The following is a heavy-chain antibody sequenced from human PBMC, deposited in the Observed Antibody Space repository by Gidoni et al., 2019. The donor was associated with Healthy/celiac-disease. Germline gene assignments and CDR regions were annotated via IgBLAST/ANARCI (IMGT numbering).Heavy chain of an antibody. CDR1: GFTFSSDW. J-gene: IGHJ4*02. CDR2: INSDGSST. D-gene: IGHD6-19*01. V-gene: IGHV3-74*01. Sequence: EVQLVESGGGLVQPGGSLRLPCAASGFTFSSDWMHWVRQAPGKGLVWVSRINSDGSSTSYADSVKGRFTISRDNAKNTLYLQMNSLRAEDTAVYYCARDDSSGWYPLLDYWGQGTLVTVSS. CDR3: ARDDSSGWYPLLDY.